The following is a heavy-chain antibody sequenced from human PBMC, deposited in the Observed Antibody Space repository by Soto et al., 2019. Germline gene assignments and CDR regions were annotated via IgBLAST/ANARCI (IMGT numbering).Heavy chain of an antibody. J-gene: IGHJ6*02. Sequence: EVQLLESGGGLVQPGGSLRLSCAASGFTFSSYAMSWVRQAPGKGLEWVSAISGSGGSTYYADSAKGRFTISRDNSKNTLYLQMNSLRAEDTAVYYCARPTVTTDYYYYYGMDVWGQGTTVTVSS. V-gene: IGHV3-23*01. CDR1: GFTFSSYA. CDR2: ISGSGGST. CDR3: ARPTVTTDYYYYYGMDV. D-gene: IGHD4-17*01.